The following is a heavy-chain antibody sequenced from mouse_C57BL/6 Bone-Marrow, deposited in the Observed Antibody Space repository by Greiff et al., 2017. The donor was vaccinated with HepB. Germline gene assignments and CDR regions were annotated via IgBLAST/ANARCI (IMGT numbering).Heavy chain of an antibody. CDR3: ARPPYDWDAMDY. V-gene: IGHV1-69*01. CDR1: GYTFTSYW. D-gene: IGHD2-4*01. CDR2: IDPSDSYT. Sequence: QVQLQQPGAELVMPGASVKLSCKASGYTFTSYWMHWVKQRPGQGLEWIGEIDPSDSYTNYNQKFKGKSTLTVDKSSSTAYMQLSSLTSEDSAVYYCARPPYDWDAMDYWGQGTSVTVSS. J-gene: IGHJ4*01.